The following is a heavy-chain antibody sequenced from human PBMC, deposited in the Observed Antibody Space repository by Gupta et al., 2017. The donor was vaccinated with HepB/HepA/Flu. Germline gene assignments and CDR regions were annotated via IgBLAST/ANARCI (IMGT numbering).Heavy chain of an antibody. V-gene: IGHV1-2*02. Sequence: QVQLVQSGAEVKKPGASVKVSCKASGYTFTNYYIHWVRQAPGQGLEWMGWINPTSGGTNSAQKFRGRVTMTRDTSISSAYMELTRLTSDDTAIYYCARDSGYPDYWGQGTLVTVSS. D-gene: IGHD2-15*01. CDR2: INPTSGGT. CDR1: GYTFTNYY. J-gene: IGHJ4*02. CDR3: ARDSGYPDY.